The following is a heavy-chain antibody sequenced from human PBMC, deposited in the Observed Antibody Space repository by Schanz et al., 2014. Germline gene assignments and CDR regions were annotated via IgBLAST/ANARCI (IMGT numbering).Heavy chain of an antibody. V-gene: IGHV3-33*06. CDR1: GFTFNNYG. Sequence: QAQLVESGGGVVQPGRSLRLSCAASGFTFNNYGMHWVRQAPGKGLEWVALIYYDGSDKYYADFVEGRFIISRDNSNNTLFLQINSLRTDDTALYYCAKGKYERLKNVRDVRDWDAWGQGTLVTVSS. J-gene: IGHJ5*02. CDR3: AKGKYERLKNVRDVRDWDA. D-gene: IGHD3-10*02. CDR2: IYYDGSDK.